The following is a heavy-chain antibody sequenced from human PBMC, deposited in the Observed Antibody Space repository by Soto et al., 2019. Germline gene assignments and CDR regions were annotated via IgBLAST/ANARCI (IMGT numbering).Heavy chain of an antibody. D-gene: IGHD6-6*01. Sequence: SSVPVSCMPSGGRLSRYASSWLRQAPGQGLEWMGGIIPNFGTANYAQKFQGRVTMTRDTSPSTVHMQPNSLRSEGTAVDYCARHASSSLTNYFDDWGQGTRVTVSS. CDR1: GGRLSRYA. J-gene: IGHJ4*02. V-gene: IGHV1-69*05. CDR3: ARHASSSLTNYFDD. CDR2: IIPNFGTA.